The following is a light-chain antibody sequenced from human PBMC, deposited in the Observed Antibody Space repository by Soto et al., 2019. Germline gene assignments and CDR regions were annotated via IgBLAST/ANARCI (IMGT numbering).Light chain of an antibody. V-gene: IGLV2-14*01. CDR1: SSDLGGYNY. Sequence: QSVLTQPASVSGSPGQSITISCTGTSSDLGGYNYVSWYQQYSGKSPKLLIYEVTHRPSGVSNRFSGSKSGNTASLTISGLQAEDEADYYCSSYTISNTLPFVFGTGTKVTVL. J-gene: IGLJ1*01. CDR3: SSYTISNTLPFV. CDR2: EVT.